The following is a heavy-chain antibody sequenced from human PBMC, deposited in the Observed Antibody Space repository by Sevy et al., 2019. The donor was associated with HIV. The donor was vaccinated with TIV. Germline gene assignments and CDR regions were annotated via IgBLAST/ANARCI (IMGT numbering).Heavy chain of an antibody. CDR3: ARDRDYMLDV. D-gene: IGHD4-4*01. Sequence: ASVKVSCKAPGYTFTTNGISWVRQAPGQGLEWMGWISAYYGNTNYAQKLQGRVTLTTDTSTATAYMELRSLRSDDTAVYYWARDRDYMLDVWGQGTAVTVSS. CDR2: ISAYYGNT. V-gene: IGHV1-18*01. J-gene: IGHJ6*02. CDR1: GYTFTTNG.